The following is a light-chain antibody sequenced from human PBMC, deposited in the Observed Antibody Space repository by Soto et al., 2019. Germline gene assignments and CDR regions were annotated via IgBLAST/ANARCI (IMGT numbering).Light chain of an antibody. Sequence: QSVLTQPPSVSGAPGQRVTISCTGSSSNIGPGYDVHWYQQRPGTAPKLLIFGNTNRPSGVPDRFSGSKSGTSASLAITGLQAEDEGDYYCQSYDSTLSARYVFGTGTKVTVL. CDR2: GNT. V-gene: IGLV1-40*01. J-gene: IGLJ1*01. CDR1: SSNIGPGYD. CDR3: QSYDSTLSARYV.